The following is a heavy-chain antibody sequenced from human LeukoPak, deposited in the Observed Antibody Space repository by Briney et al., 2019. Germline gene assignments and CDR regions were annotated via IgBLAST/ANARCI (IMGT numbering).Heavy chain of an antibody. V-gene: IGHV1-69*01. J-gene: IGHJ1*01. CDR2: IIPVFGTS. Sequence: SVKVSCKASGGSFRAISWVRQAPGQGLEWMGGIIPVFGTSNYAQKFQGRITLTADESTTTAYLELSGPRSEDTAIYYCARDAGNYGSGSYRAFWGQGTRVTVSS. CDR3: ARDAGNYGSGSYRAF. CDR1: GGSFRA. D-gene: IGHD3-10*01.